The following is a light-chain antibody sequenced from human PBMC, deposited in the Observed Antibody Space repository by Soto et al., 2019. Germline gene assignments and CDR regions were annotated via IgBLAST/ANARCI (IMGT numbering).Light chain of an antibody. CDR3: QQYNKWPLT. CDR1: ESVSNN. CDR2: GAS. Sequence: EIVLTQSPATLSVSQGERATLSCRASESVSNNLAWYQQKPGQAPRRLIFGASARATGIPARFSGSGSGTELTLTISSLQSEDFAVYYCQQYNKWPLTFGGGTKVEIK. J-gene: IGKJ4*01. V-gene: IGKV3-15*01.